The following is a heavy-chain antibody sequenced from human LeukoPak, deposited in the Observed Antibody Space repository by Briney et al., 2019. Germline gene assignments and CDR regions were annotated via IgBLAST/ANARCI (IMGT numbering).Heavy chain of an antibody. J-gene: IGHJ3*02. D-gene: IGHD6-6*01. CDR1: GFTVSSNY. V-gene: IGHV3-66*02. CDR2: IYSGGST. CDR3: ASPSSSPDAFDI. Sequence: GGSLRLSCAASGFTVSSNYMSWVRPAPGKGLEWVSVIYSGGSTYYADSVKDRFTISRDNSKNTLYLQMNSLRAEDTAVYYCASPSSSPDAFDIWGQGTMVTVSS.